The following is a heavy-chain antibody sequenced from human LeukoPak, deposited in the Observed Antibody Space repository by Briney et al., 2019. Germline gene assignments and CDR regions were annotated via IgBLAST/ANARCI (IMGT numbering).Heavy chain of an antibody. CDR1: GFTLSSYE. CDR3: AREGIAVAGNWFDP. J-gene: IGHJ5*02. Sequence: GGSLRLSCAASGFTLSSYEMNRVRQAPGKGLEWVSYISSSGSTIYYADSVKGRFTISRDNAKNSLYLQMNSLRAEDTAVYYCAREGIAVAGNWFDPWGQGTLVTVSS. CDR2: ISSSGSTI. D-gene: IGHD6-19*01. V-gene: IGHV3-48*03.